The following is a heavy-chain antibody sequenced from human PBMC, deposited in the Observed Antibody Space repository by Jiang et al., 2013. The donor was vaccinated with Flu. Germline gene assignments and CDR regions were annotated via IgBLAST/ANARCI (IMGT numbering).Heavy chain of an antibody. CDR1: GYTFTDFF. CDR3: ARGTMMLVVGKYAFDF. J-gene: IGHJ3*01. D-gene: IGHD2-8*02. CDR2: INPHSGGT. V-gene: IGHV1-2*04. Sequence: SGAEVKKPGASVRVSCKTSGYTFTDFFLHWVRQAPGQGLEWMGWINPHSGGTNYASRFQGWVTMSRDTSISTAYLDLRRLKSDDTAVYYCARGTMMLVVGKYAFDFWGQGTTVTVSS.